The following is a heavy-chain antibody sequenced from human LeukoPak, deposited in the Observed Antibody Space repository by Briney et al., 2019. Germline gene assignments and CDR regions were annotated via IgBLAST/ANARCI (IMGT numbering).Heavy chain of an antibody. CDR3: XXXLYYYDSSGYAV. Sequence: ASVKVSCKASGGTFSSYAISWVRQAPGQGLEWMGGIIPIFGTANYAQKFQGRVTITADKSTSTAYMELSSLRSEDTAVYYCXXXLYYYDSSGYAVWGQGTLVTVSS. D-gene: IGHD3-22*01. V-gene: IGHV1-69*06. CDR1: GGTFSSYA. CDR2: IIPIFGTA. J-gene: IGHJ4*02.